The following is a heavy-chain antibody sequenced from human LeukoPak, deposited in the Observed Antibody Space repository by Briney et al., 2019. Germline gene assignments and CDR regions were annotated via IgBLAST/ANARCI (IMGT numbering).Heavy chain of an antibody. V-gene: IGHV3-30*03. CDR2: ISYDGSNK. D-gene: IGHD5-12*01. CDR1: GFTFSSYG. CDR3: ARGPRGYSGYDADY. Sequence: GGSLRLSCAASGFTFSSYGMHWVRQAPGKGLEWVAVISYDGSNKYYADSVKGRFTISRDNSKNTLYLQMNSLRAEDTAVYYCARGPRGYSGYDADYWGQGTLVTVSS. J-gene: IGHJ4*02.